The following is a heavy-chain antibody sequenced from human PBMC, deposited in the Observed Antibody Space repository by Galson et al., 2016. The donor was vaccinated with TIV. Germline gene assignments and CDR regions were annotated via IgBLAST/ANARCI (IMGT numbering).Heavy chain of an antibody. D-gene: IGHD2-2*01. CDR2: IWYDGSNK. Sequence: SLRLSCAASGFIFSSCGMHWVRQAPGKGLEWVAVIWYDGSNKNYADSVKGRFTISRDNSKKMLFLQMNSLRAEDTAVYYCARVELVDYGLDVWGQGTTVTVS. V-gene: IGHV3-33*01. J-gene: IGHJ6*02. CDR3: ARVELVDYGLDV. CDR1: GFIFSSCG.